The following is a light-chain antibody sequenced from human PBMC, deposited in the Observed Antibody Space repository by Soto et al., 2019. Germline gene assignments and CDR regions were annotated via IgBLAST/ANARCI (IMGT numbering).Light chain of an antibody. CDR1: QSVSSN. CDR2: GAS. V-gene: IGKV3-15*01. J-gene: IGKJ1*01. CDR3: QQYNNWPPWT. Sequence: EIVMTQSPATLSVSPGERATLSCRASQSVSSNLAWYQQKPGQAHRLLIYGASTRATGIPARFSGSGSGTEFTLTISSLQSEDFAVFYCQQYNNWPPWTIGQGTKVEIK.